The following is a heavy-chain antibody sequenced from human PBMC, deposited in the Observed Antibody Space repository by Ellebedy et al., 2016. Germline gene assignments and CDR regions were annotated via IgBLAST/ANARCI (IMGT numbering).Heavy chain of an antibody. CDR1: GYTFSTFD. CDR2: MNCDTGNT. V-gene: IGHV1-8*02. Sequence: ASVKVSCKASGYTFSTFDIIWVRQATGQGLEWMGWMNCDTGNTGYAQKFRGRITMTRNTSITTAYMELSSLSSGDTALYYCARVRRMNWFDPWGQGTLVTVSS. CDR3: ARVRRMNWFDP. J-gene: IGHJ5*02.